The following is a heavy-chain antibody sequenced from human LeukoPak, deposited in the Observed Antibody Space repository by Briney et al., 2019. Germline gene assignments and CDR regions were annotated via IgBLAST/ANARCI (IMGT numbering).Heavy chain of an antibody. CDR2: ISYDGSNK. Sequence: PGGSLRLSCAASGFTFSSYAMHWVRQAPGKGLEWVAVISYDGSNKYYADSVKGRFTISRDNSKNTLYLQMNSLRAEDTAVYYCARGQPIAVAGTIGYWGQGTLVTVSS. V-gene: IGHV3-30*04. CDR3: ARGQPIAVAGTIGY. D-gene: IGHD6-19*01. J-gene: IGHJ4*02. CDR1: GFTFSSYA.